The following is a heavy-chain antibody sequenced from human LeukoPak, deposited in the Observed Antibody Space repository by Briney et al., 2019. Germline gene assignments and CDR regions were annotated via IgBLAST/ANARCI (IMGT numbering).Heavy chain of an antibody. CDR1: GFTFSSYA. CDR2: ISGSGGST. V-gene: IGHV3-23*01. Sequence: GGSLGLSCAASGFTFSSYAMSWVRQAPGKGLEWVSAISGSGGSTYYADSVKGRFTISRDNSKNTLYLQMNSLRAEDTAVYYCAKVGSGWYYFDYWGQGTLVTVSS. D-gene: IGHD6-19*01. CDR3: AKVGSGWYYFDY. J-gene: IGHJ4*02.